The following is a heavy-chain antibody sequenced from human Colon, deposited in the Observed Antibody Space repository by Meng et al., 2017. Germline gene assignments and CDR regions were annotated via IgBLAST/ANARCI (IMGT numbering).Heavy chain of an antibody. CDR1: GFSLSNARMG. J-gene: IGHJ4*02. Sequence: SGSMLVKPTETLTLTCTDSGFSLSNARMGVSWIRQPPGKALEWLAHIFSNDEKSYSTSLKSRLTISKDTSKSQVVLTMTNMDPVDTATYYCERIRWQQLEVYYFDYWGQGTLVTVSS. V-gene: IGHV2-26*01. CDR2: IFSNDEK. CDR3: ERIRWQQLEVYYFDY. D-gene: IGHD6-13*01.